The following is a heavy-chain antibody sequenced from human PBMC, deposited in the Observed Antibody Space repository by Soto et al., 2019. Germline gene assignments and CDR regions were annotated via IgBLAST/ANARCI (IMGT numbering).Heavy chain of an antibody. CDR3: AAMVRGVIITLKFDY. V-gene: IGHV4-31*03. CDR1: GGSISGGGYY. Sequence: SETLSLTCTVSGGSISGGGYYWSWIRQHPGKGLEWIGYIYYSGSTYYNPSLKSRVTISVDTSKNQFSLKLSSVTAADTAVYYCAAMVRGVIITLKFDYWGQGTLVTVSS. D-gene: IGHD3-10*01. J-gene: IGHJ4*02. CDR2: IYYSGST.